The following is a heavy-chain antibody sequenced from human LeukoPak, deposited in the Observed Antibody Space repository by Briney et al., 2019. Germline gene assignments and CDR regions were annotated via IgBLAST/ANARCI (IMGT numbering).Heavy chain of an antibody. Sequence: SETLSLTSTVSGGSISSYYWSWIRQPPGKGLEWIGYIYYRGSTNYNPSLKSRVTISVDTSKNQFSLKLSSVTAADTAVYYCARDRTTSHFDYWGQGTLVTVSS. CDR3: ARDRTTSHFDY. V-gene: IGHV4-59*01. CDR2: IYYRGST. D-gene: IGHD4-17*01. CDR1: GGSISSYY. J-gene: IGHJ4*02.